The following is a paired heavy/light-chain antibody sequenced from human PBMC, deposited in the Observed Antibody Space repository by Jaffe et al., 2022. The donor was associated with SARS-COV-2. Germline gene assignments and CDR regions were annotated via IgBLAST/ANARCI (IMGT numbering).Heavy chain of an antibody. D-gene: IGHD3-3*01. Sequence: EVQLLESGGGLLQSGGSLRLSCAASGFTFSRHGMSWIRQVPGKGLERVSGISGSGDSTYHADSVKGRFTISRDNSKNTLYLQMNTLRVEDTAVYYCARGFWRELLFDYWGHGTLVTVSS. CDR2: ISGSGDST. V-gene: IGHV3-23*01. CDR1: GFTFSRHG. CDR3: ARGFWRELLFDY. J-gene: IGHJ4*01.
Light chain of an antibody. V-gene: IGLV7-46*01. Sequence: QAVVTQEPSLTVSPGGTVTLTCGSSTGAVTSGHYPYWFQQKPGQAPRALIYDTGTKHSWTPARFSGFLLGGKAALTLSGAQPEDEAEYYCLLCYSDALVVIGGGTKLTVL. CDR2: DTG. J-gene: IGLJ2*01. CDR1: TGAVTSGHY. CDR3: LLCYSDALVV.